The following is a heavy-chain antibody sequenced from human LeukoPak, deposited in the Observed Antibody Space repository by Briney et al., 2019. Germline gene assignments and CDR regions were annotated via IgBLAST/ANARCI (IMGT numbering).Heavy chain of an antibody. J-gene: IGHJ4*02. CDR3: ARVYCRAH. Sequence: GASVKVSCKASGYTFTGYYMHWVRQPPGQGLEWMGWINPNSGGTNYARVTKTRTTSISTAYMELSRLRSDDTAVYYCARVYCRAHWGQGTLVTVSS. CDR2: INPNSGGT. CDR1: GYTFTGYY. D-gene: IGHD2-15*01. V-gene: IGHV1-2*02.